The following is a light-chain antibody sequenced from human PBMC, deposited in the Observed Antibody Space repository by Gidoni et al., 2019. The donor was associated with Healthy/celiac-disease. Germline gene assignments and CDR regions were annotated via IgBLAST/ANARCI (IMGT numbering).Light chain of an antibody. Sequence: SSELTQDPAVSVALGQTVRITCQGDSLRSYYASWYQQKPGQAPVLVIYVKNNRPSGIPDRFSGSSSGNTASLTTTGAQAEDEADYYCNSRDSSGKRVFGGGTKLTVL. V-gene: IGLV3-19*01. CDR2: VKN. CDR1: SLRSYY. CDR3: NSRDSSGKRV. J-gene: IGLJ3*02.